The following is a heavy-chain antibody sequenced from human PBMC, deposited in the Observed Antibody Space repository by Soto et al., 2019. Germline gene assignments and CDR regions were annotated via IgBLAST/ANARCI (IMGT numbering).Heavy chain of an antibody. CDR1: GGSISSGDYY. D-gene: IGHD2-2*01. V-gene: IGHV4-30-4*01. Sequence: SETLSLTCTVSGGSISSGDYYWSWIRQPPGKGLEWIGHIYYSGSTYYNPSLKSRVTISVDTSKNQFSLKLSSVTAADTAVYYCARERPCSSTSCYRSGDYERDYFDYWGQGTLVTVSS. CDR3: ARERPCSSTSCYRSGDYERDYFDY. J-gene: IGHJ4*02. CDR2: IYYSGST.